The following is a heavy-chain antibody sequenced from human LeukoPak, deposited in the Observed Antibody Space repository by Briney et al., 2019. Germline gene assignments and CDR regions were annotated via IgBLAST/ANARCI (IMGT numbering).Heavy chain of an antibody. CDR1: VGSISSHY. CDR3: ATCSYGYPYDAFDI. D-gene: IGHD5-18*01. J-gene: IGHJ3*02. Sequence: PSETLSLTCTVSVGSISSHYRSCIRQPPGKGLEWIGYIYYSGSTNYNPSLKSRVTISVYTSKNQFSLKLSSVTAADTAVYYCATCSYGYPYDAFDIWGQGKMVTVSS. V-gene: IGHV4-59*11. CDR2: IYYSGST.